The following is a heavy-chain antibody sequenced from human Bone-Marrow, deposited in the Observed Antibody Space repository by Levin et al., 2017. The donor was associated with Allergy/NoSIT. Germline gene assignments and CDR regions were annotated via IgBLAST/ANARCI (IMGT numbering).Heavy chain of an antibody. Sequence: TSETLSLTCTVSGGSISSSSYYWGWIRQPPGKGLEWIGTIYYSGSTYYNPSLKSRVTISIDMSKNQFSLKLSSVTAADTAVYHCAREVAYDGPSDYSGMDVWGQGTTVTVSS. D-gene: IGHD5-12*01. J-gene: IGHJ6*02. CDR2: IYYSGST. CDR3: AREVAYDGPSDYSGMDV. V-gene: IGHV4-39*07. CDR1: GGSISSSSYY.